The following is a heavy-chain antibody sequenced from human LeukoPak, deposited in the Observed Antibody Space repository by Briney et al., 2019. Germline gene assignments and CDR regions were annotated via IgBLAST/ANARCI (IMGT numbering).Heavy chain of an antibody. D-gene: IGHD6-19*01. CDR3: ARILDSAWGELGY. J-gene: IGHJ4*02. CDR1: GFTFSSYA. Sequence: GRSLRLSCAASGFTFSSYAMHWVRQAPGKGLEWVAVISYDGSNKYYADSVKGRFTISRDNSKNTLYLQMNSLRAEDTAVYYCARILDSAWGELGYWGQGTLVTVSS. V-gene: IGHV3-30*04. CDR2: ISYDGSNK.